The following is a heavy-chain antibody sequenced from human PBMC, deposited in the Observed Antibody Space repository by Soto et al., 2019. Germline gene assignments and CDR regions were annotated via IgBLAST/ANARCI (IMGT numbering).Heavy chain of an antibody. V-gene: IGHV3-73*01. CDR1: GFTFTDSA. CDR3: TSPSKDGYSFGY. CDR2: IRRRSNNYAT. D-gene: IGHD4-4*01. Sequence: EVQLVESGGGLVQPGGSLKLSCAASGFTFTDSAFHWVRQASGKGREWVGRIRRRSNNYATAHAASVTGRFSISRDDSRHTAYLQMNSLKTEDTTVYYCTSPSKDGYSFGYWGQGTLVTVSS. J-gene: IGHJ4*02.